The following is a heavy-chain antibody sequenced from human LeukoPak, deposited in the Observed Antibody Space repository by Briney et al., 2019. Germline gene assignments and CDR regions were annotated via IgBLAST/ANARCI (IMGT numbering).Heavy chain of an antibody. CDR3: AKHKENYGDSCLDDN. Sequence: PGGSLRLSCAASGFTFSSYGMHWVRQAPGKGLEWVAVISYDGSNKYYADSVKGRFTISRDSSKSTLYLQMNSLRAEDTAVYYCAKHKENYGDSCLDDNWGQGTLVTVSS. V-gene: IGHV3-30*18. CDR1: GFTFSSYG. J-gene: IGHJ4*02. CDR2: ISYDGSNK. D-gene: IGHD4-17*01.